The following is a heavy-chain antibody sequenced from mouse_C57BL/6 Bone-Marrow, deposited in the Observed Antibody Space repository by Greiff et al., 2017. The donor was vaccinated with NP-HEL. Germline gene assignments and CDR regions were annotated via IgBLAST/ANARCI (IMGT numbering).Heavy chain of an antibody. J-gene: IGHJ2*01. Sequence: EVKVVESGGGLVKPGGSLKLSCAASGFTFSSYAMSWVRQTPEKRLEWVATISDGGSYTYYPDNVKGRFTISRDNAKNNLYLQMSHLKSEDTAMYYCARDRGYYGSRNLDYWGQGTTLTVSS. V-gene: IGHV5-4*01. D-gene: IGHD1-1*01. CDR2: ISDGGSYT. CDR3: ARDRGYYGSRNLDY. CDR1: GFTFSSYA.